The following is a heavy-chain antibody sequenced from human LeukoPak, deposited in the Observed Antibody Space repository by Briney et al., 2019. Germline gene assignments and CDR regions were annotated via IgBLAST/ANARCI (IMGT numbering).Heavy chain of an antibody. CDR1: GGSISSSGYY. CDR3: ARYGLLGLSEINAFDI. V-gene: IGHV4-39*07. CDR2: IYYGGST. J-gene: IGHJ3*02. D-gene: IGHD2-2*01. Sequence: SETLSLTCTVSGGSISSSGYYWDWIRQPPGKGLEWIGSIYYGGSTYYNPSLKSRVTISVDRSKNQFSLNLNSVTAADTAVYYCARYGLLGLSEINAFDIWGQGTMVTVSS.